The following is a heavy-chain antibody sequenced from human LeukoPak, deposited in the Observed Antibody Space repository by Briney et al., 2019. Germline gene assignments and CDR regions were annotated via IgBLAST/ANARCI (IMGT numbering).Heavy chain of an antibody. V-gene: IGHV3-21*01. Sequence: GGSLRLSCAASGFTFSGYAMSWVRQSPGKGLEWVSVISGGGGTTYYAYYADSVKGRFTIASDDAKNSLYLQMNSLRAEDTAVYYCARNVGDGYSLPDYWGQGTLVTVSS. CDR1: GFTFSGYA. J-gene: IGHJ4*02. CDR3: ARNVGDGYSLPDY. CDR2: ISGGGGTTYYA. D-gene: IGHD5-24*01.